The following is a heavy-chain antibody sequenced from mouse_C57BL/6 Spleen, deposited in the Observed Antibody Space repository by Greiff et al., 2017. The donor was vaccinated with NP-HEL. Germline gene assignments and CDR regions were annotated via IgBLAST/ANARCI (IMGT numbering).Heavy chain of an antibody. CDR2: IDPSDSET. CDR1: GYTFTSYW. J-gene: IGHJ4*01. V-gene: IGHV1-52*01. D-gene: IGHD2-3*01. Sequence: QVQLQQPGAELVRPGSSVKLSCKASGYTFTSYWMHWVKQRPIQGLEWIGNIDPSDSETHYNQKFKDKATLTVDKSSSTAYMQLSSQTSEDSAVYYCARGDSRDGSRYYAMDYWGQGTSVTVSS. CDR3: ARGDSRDGSRYYAMDY.